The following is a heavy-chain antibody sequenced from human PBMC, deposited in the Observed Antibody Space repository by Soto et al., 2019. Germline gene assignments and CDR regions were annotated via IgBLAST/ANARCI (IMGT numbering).Heavy chain of an antibody. J-gene: IGHJ5*02. CDR1: GGSISSYY. CDR3: ARDIGDSWYAPNWFDP. Sequence: QVQLQESGPGLVKPSETLSLTCTVSGGSISSYYWSWIRQPPGKGLEWIGYIYYTGSTNYNPSLTSQVTMSVDTSKPQFSLKLSTVTAAATAVYYCARDIGDSWYAPNWFDPWGQGTLVTISS. CDR2: IYYTGST. D-gene: IGHD6-13*01. V-gene: IGHV4-59*01.